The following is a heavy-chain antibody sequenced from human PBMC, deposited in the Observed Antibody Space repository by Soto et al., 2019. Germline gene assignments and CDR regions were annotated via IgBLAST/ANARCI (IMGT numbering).Heavy chain of an antibody. Sequence: ASVKVSCKASGYTFTSYDINWVRQATGQGLEWMGWMNPNSGNTGYAQKFQGRVTMTRNTSISTAYMELSSLRSEDTAVYYCAGSRGGGSDYYYYGMDVWGQGTTVTVSS. CDR2: MNPNSGNT. D-gene: IGHD2-15*01. J-gene: IGHJ6*02. CDR1: GYTFTSYD. CDR3: AGSRGGGSDYYYYGMDV. V-gene: IGHV1-8*01.